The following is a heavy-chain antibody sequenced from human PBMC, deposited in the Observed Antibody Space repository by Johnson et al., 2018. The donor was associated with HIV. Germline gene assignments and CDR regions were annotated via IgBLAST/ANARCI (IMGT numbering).Heavy chain of an antibody. CDR3: ARAPEVRGIDAFDI. CDR1: GFTFSSDA. V-gene: IGHV3-23*04. CDR2: ISESGGST. D-gene: IGHD3-10*01. Sequence: VQLVESGGGVVQPGRSLRLSCAVSGFTFSSDAMSWVRQAPGKGLEWVSVISESGGSTYSADSVKGRFTISRDNAKNSLYLQMNILTAEDTAVYYCARAPEVRGIDAFDIWGQGTMVTVS. J-gene: IGHJ3*02.